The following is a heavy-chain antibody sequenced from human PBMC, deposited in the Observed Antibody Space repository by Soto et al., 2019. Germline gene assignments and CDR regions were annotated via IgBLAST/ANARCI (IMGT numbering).Heavy chain of an antibody. Sequence: SVKVSCKASGCTFSSYAISWVRQAPGQGLEWMGGIIPIFGTANYAQKFQGRVTITADESTSTAYMELSSLRSEDTAVYYCASSPGGGGITGTTHYGMDVWGQGTTVTVSS. CDR3: ASSPGGGGITGTTHYGMDV. CDR2: IIPIFGTA. V-gene: IGHV1-69*13. D-gene: IGHD1-7*01. CDR1: GCTFSSYA. J-gene: IGHJ6*02.